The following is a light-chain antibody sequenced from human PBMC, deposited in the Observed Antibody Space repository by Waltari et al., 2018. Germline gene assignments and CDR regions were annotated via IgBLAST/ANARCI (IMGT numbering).Light chain of an antibody. V-gene: IGLV1-40*01. Sequence: QSVLTQPPSVSGAPGQRVTISCTGSGSNIGAGYDVHWYQQLPRAAPKLLISGSTSRPLGVPDRFFGSTSGTSAFLAITGLQAEDEADCYCQSYDTTLSVVFGGGTKLTVL. J-gene: IGLJ3*02. CDR1: GSNIGAGYD. CDR2: GST. CDR3: QSYDTTLSVV.